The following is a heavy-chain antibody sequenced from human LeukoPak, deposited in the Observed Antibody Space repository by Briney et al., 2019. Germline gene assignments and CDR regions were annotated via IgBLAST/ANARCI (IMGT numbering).Heavy chain of an antibody. CDR2: ISISGSTI. D-gene: IGHD6-13*01. J-gene: IGHJ6*03. CDR1: GFIFSSYE. CDR3: ARDPAAGYSYYYMDV. Sequence: PGGSLRLSCAASGFIFSSYEMNWVRQAPGKGLEWLSYISISGSTINYADSVKGRFTVSRDNAKNSLYLQMNSLRAEDTAVYYCARDPAAGYSYYYMDVWGKGTTVTISS. V-gene: IGHV3-48*03.